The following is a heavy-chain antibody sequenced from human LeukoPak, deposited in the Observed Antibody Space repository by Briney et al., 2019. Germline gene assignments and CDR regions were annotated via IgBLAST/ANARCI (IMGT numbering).Heavy chain of an antibody. CDR2: ISGSDVST. CDR1: GFTFSSYA. Sequence: PGGSLRLSCAASGFTFSSYAMSWVRQAPGKGLEWVSGISGSDVSTYYADSVKGRFTISRDNSKNTVFLQMNSLRTEDTAVYYCAKDQASQSGYGGILPYYFDNWGRGTLVTVSS. D-gene: IGHD4-23*01. J-gene: IGHJ4*02. V-gene: IGHV3-23*01. CDR3: AKDQASQSGYGGILPYYFDN.